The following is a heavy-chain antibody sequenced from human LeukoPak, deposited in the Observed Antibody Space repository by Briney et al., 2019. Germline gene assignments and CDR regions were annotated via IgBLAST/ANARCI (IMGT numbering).Heavy chain of an antibody. J-gene: IGHJ4*02. CDR3: ARWAAGAAAGNFDY. D-gene: IGHD6-13*01. CDR2: IYHNGIN. CDR1: GGSVNSGNHY. V-gene: IGHV4-39*01. Sequence: PSKTLSLTCTVAGGSVNSGNHYWGWIRQPPGKGLEWIGSIYHNGINYYNPSVASRVTISVDTSKNQFSLNLTAVTAADSAVYFCARWAAGAAAGNFDYWGQGTLVTVSS.